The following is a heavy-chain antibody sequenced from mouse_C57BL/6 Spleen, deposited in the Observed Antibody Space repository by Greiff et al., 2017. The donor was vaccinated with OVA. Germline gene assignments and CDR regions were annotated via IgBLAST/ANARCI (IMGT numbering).Heavy chain of an antibody. CDR2: IYPGDGDT. CDR1: GYAFSSSW. D-gene: IGHD1-1*01. CDR3: ARTYYDGSSYCYFDV. J-gene: IGHJ1*03. Sequence: VQVVESGPELVKPGASVKISCKASGYAFSSSWMNWVKQRPGKGLEWIGRIYPGDGDTNYNGKFKGKATLTADKSSSTAYMQLSSLTSEDSAVYYCARTYYDGSSYCYFDVWGTGTTVTVSS. V-gene: IGHV1-82*01.